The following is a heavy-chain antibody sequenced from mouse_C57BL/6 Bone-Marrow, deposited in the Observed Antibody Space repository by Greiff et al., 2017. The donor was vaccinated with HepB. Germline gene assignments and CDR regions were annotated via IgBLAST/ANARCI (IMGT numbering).Heavy chain of an antibody. J-gene: IGHJ3*01. Sequence: VQLQQSGAELVRPGTSVKVSCKASGYAFTNYLIEWVKQRPGQGLEWIGVINPGSGGTNYNEKFQGKATLTADKSSSTAYMQLSSLTSEDSAVYFCARHYYGPFAYWGQGTLVTVSA. V-gene: IGHV1-54*01. D-gene: IGHD1-1*01. CDR2: INPGSGGT. CDR3: ARHYYGPFAY. CDR1: GYAFTNYL.